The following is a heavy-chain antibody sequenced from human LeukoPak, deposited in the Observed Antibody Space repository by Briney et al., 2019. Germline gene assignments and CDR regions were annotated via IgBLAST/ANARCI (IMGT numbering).Heavy chain of an antibody. Sequence: GGSLRLSCVASGFTSSSFDMHWVRQPTGQGLEWVSTIGTASDTYYPGSVEGRFTLSRDNAKNSLYLQMNSLTAGDTAVYYCARGPPRGKYYYMDVWGKGTTVTVSS. CDR3: ARGPPRGKYYYMDV. CDR1: GFTSSSFD. V-gene: IGHV3-13*01. D-gene: IGHD1-1*01. CDR2: IGTASDT. J-gene: IGHJ6*03.